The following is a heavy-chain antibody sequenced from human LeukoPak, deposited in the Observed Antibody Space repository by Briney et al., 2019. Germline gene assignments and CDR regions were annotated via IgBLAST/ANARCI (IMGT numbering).Heavy chain of an antibody. CDR2: ISTSSSYI. Sequence: GESLRLSCVASGFTFNRYSMNWVRQAPGKGLEWVSSISTSSSYIYYADSLKGRFTISRDNARNSLYLDMDSLRVEDTDVYDCGRGGPRVRGSDLFNIWGKGKIVTV. V-gene: IGHV3-21*01. D-gene: IGHD2-15*01. CDR3: GRGGPRVRGSDLFNI. CDR1: GFTFNRYS. J-gene: IGHJ3*02.